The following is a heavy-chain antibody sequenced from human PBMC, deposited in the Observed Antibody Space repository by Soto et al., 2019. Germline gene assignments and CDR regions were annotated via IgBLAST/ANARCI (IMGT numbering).Heavy chain of an antibody. CDR3: ARVVGVLGNYYNHHNYYCMHV. V-gene: IGHV4-30-2*01. Sequence: SETLSLTCAVSGGSMSSDYYSWSWIRQPPGQDLEGIGDFYQSGNTYYNPSLKSRVTISVDRTKNLFSLKLSSVTAADTVVYYCARVVGVLGNYYNHHNYYCMHVWGLRTTVTVS. CDR1: GGSMSSDYYS. J-gene: IGHJ6*02. CDR2: FYQSGNT. D-gene: IGHD3-10*01.